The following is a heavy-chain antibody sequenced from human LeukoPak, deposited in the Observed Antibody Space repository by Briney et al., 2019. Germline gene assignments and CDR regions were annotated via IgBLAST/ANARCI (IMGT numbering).Heavy chain of an antibody. CDR3: ARDRGRDSSSWYRIWFDP. Sequence: ASVKVCCKASGYTFTSYAMHWVRQAPGQRLEWMGWINAGNGNTKYSQKFQGRVTITRDTSASTAYMELSSLRSEDTAVYYCARDRGRDSSSWYRIWFDPWGQGTLVTVSS. CDR1: GYTFTSYA. D-gene: IGHD6-13*01. J-gene: IGHJ5*02. CDR2: INAGNGNT. V-gene: IGHV1-3*01.